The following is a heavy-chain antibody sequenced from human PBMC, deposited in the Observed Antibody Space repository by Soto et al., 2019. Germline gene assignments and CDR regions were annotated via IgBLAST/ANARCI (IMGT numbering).Heavy chain of an antibody. D-gene: IGHD1-26*01. Sequence: QLQLQESGPGLVKPSETLSLTCTVSGGSISSSSYYWGWIRQPPGKGLEWIGSIYYSGSTYYNPSLKSRVTISVDTSKNQFSLKLSSVTAADTAVYYCASPPVGELIPYYFDYWGQGTLVTVSS. CDR2: IYYSGST. CDR3: ASPPVGELIPYYFDY. CDR1: GGSISSSSYY. J-gene: IGHJ4*02. V-gene: IGHV4-39*01.